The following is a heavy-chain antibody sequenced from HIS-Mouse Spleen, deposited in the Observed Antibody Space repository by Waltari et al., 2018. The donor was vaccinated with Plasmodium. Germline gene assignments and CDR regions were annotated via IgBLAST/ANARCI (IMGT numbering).Heavy chain of an antibody. CDR1: GFTFSGSA. D-gene: IGHD4-17*01. Sequence: SLKLSCAASGFTFSGSAMHWVRQASGKGLEWVGRIRSKANSYATAYAASVKGRFTISRDDSKNTAYLQMNSLKTEDTAVYYCTRRYGDFDYWGQGTLVTVSS. CDR2: IRSKANSYAT. J-gene: IGHJ4*02. V-gene: IGHV3-73*01. CDR3: TRRYGDFDY.